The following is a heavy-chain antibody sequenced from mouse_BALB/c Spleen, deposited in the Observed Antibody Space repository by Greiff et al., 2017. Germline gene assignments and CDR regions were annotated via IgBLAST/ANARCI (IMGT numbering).Heavy chain of an antibody. Sequence: EVKLVESGGDLVKPGGSLKLSCAASGFTFSSYGMSWVRQTPDKRLEWVATISSGGSYTYYPDSVKGRFTISRDNAKNTLYLQMSSLKSEDTAMYYCARPMITTGGDYWGQGTSVTVSS. CDR2: ISSGGSYT. J-gene: IGHJ4*01. CDR1: GFTFSSYG. D-gene: IGHD2-4*01. V-gene: IGHV5-6*02. CDR3: ARPMITTGGDY.